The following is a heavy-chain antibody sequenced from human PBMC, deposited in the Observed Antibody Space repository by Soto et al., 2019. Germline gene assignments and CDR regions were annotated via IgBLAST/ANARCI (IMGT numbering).Heavy chain of an antibody. D-gene: IGHD2-2*01. J-gene: IGHJ6*03. V-gene: IGHV3-74*01. CDR1: GFTFSSYW. CDR2: INSDGSST. CDR3: ARDTGTVIVPAYYYYMDV. Sequence: EVQLVESGGGLVQPGGSLRLSCAASGFTFSSYWMHWVRQAPGKGLVWVSRINSDGSSTSYADSVKGRFTLSRDNAKNTLYLQMNSLRAEDTAVYYCARDTGTVIVPAYYYYMDVWGKGTTVTVSS.